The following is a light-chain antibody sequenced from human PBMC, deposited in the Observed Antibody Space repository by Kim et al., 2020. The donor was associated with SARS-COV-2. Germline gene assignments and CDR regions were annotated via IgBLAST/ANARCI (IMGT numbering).Light chain of an antibody. CDR3: CSYTPTSTML. CDR1: NSDIGNYDL. J-gene: IGLJ2*01. CDR2: EVA. Sequence: GQSIIISCTRTNSDIGNYDLVSWYQQLPGKAPKLLIFEVARRPSGVSPRFFGSKSGSTATLTISGLQTDDEADYYCCSYTPTSTMLFGGGTQLTVL. V-gene: IGLV2-23*02.